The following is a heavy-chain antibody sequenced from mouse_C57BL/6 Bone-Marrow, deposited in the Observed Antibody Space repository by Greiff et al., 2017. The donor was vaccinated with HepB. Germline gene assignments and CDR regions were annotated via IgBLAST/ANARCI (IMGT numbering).Heavy chain of an antibody. CDR3: ARGGFGY. J-gene: IGHJ2*01. CDR1: GFTFSSYA. CDR2: ISDGGSYT. Sequence: EVHLVESGGGLVKPGGSLKLSCAASGFTFSSYAMSWVRQTPEKRLEWVATISDGGSYTYYPDNVKGRFTISRDNAKNNLYLQMSHLKSEDTAMYYCARGGFGYWGQGTTLTVSS. V-gene: IGHV5-4*01.